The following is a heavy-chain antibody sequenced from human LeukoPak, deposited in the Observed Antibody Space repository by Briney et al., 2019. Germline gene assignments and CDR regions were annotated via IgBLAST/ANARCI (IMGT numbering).Heavy chain of an antibody. J-gene: IGHJ4*02. CDR1: GGSFSSYY. Sequence: PSETLSLTCTVSGGSFSSYYWSWIRQPPGKGLEWIGYIYCSGSTNYNPSLKSRVTISVDTSKNQFSLKLSSVTAEDTAVYYCARDRLYCSSTSCFHYFDYWGQGTLVTVSS. CDR2: IYCSGST. V-gene: IGHV4-59*01. CDR3: ARDRLYCSSTSCFHYFDY. D-gene: IGHD2-2*01.